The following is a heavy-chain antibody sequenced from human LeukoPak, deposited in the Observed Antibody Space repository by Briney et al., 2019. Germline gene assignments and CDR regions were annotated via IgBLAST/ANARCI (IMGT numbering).Heavy chain of an antibody. D-gene: IGHD3-3*01. J-gene: IGHJ4*02. CDR2: INNDGSST. CDR1: GFTFSSYG. V-gene: IGHV3-74*03. Sequence: PGGSLRLSCAASGFTFSSYGMHWVRQAPGKGLVWVSHINNDGSSTLYADSVKGRFTISRDNAKNTLYLQMNSLRAEDTAVYYCVTRVVTSFDNWGQGTLVTVSS. CDR3: VTRVVTSFDN.